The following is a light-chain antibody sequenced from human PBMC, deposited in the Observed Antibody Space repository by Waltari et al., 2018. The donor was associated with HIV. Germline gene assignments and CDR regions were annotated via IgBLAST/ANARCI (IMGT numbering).Light chain of an antibody. CDR3: QQSFMIPLT. CDR1: QIISKS. J-gene: IGKJ3*01. V-gene: IGKV1-39*01. CDR2: SAT. Sequence: DIRLTQSPSPLSASPGDRATITCRTSQIISKSLNWYRQKPGRAPQLLIYSATSLQRGVSSRFSGSGSASGTEFTLTISNFQPEDFATYYCQQSFMIPLTFGPGTKVDIK.